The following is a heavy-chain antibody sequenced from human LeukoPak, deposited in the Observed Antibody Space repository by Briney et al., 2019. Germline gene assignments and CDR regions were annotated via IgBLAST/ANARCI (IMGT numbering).Heavy chain of an antibody. V-gene: IGHV3-66*01. Sequence: PGGSLRLSCAASGFTVSSHYMSWVRQAPGKGLEWVSVIYSGGSTYYADSVKGRFTISRDNSRNTLYLQMNSLRAEDTAVYYCARADRYGTTWYGRVDYWGQGTLVTVSS. CDR2: IYSGGST. CDR1: GFTVSSHY. D-gene: IGHD6-13*01. CDR3: ARADRYGTTWYGRVDY. J-gene: IGHJ4*02.